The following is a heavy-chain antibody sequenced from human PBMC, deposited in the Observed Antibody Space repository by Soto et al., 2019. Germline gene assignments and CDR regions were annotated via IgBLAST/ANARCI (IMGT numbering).Heavy chain of an antibody. CDR3: ARDPPATRHGMDV. CDR2: IYSGGST. V-gene: IGHV3-53*01. CDR1: GFTVSSNY. J-gene: IGHJ6*02. Sequence: HLGGSLRLSCAASGFTVSSNYMSWVRQAPGKGLEWVSVIYSGGSTYYADSVRGRFTISRDNSKDTLYLQMKSLGAEDTTVYYCARDPPATRHGMDVWGQGTTVTVSS.